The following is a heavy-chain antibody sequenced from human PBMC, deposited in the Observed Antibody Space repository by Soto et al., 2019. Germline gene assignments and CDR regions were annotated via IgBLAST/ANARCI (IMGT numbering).Heavy chain of an antibody. V-gene: IGHV1-18*01. J-gene: IGHJ4*02. Sequence: GAAXKVYCKSSGYTFTSCGLSCVRQPPGQGLEWMGWISAYNGNTNYAQKPQGRVTIPTATSTSTAYMELRSMRSDDTAVYYCARDWAPAGPFDSWGQGTPVTVSS. CDR1: GYTFTSCG. D-gene: IGHD6-13*01. CDR2: ISAYNGNT. CDR3: ARDWAPAGPFDS.